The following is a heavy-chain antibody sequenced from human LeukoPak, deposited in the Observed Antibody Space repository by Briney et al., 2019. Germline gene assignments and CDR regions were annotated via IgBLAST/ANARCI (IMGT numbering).Heavy chain of an antibody. Sequence: GGSLRLSCAASGFTFSIYAMTWVRQAPGKGLEWVSAISGSGGSTYYADSVKGRFTISRDNSKNTLYLQMTSLRADDTAVYYCAKRGGSLFGGMRAFDMWGQGTMVTVSS. CDR3: AKRGGSLFGGMRAFDM. D-gene: IGHD3-10*02. V-gene: IGHV3-23*01. CDR1: GFTFSIYA. CDR2: ISGSGGST. J-gene: IGHJ3*02.